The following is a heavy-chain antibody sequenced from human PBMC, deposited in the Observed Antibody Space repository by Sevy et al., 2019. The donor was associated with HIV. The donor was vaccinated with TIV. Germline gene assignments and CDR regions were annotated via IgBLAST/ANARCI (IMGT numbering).Heavy chain of an antibody. Sequence: GGSLRLSCAASGFTFSSYGMHWVRQAPGKGLEWVAVIWYDGSNKYYADSVKGRFTISRDNSKNTLYLQMNSLGAEDTAVYYCAGAYIVVVPAAPVGGSPNYYGMDVWGQGTTVTVSS. V-gene: IGHV3-33*01. CDR1: GFTFSSYG. CDR3: AGAYIVVVPAAPVGGSPNYYGMDV. D-gene: IGHD2-2*01. CDR2: IWYDGSNK. J-gene: IGHJ6*02.